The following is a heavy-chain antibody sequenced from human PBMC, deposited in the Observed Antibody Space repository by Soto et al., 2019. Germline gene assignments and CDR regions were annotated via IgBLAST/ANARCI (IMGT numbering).Heavy chain of an antibody. Sequence: PGGSLRLSCAASGFTFSSYAMSWVRQAPGKGLEWVSAISGSGGSTYYADSVKGRFTISRDNSKNTLYLQMNSLRAEDTAVYYCAKDSKITMIVVVISFFDYWGQGTLVTVSS. V-gene: IGHV3-23*01. J-gene: IGHJ4*02. CDR3: AKDSKITMIVVVISFFDY. D-gene: IGHD3-22*01. CDR2: ISGSGGST. CDR1: GFTFSSYA.